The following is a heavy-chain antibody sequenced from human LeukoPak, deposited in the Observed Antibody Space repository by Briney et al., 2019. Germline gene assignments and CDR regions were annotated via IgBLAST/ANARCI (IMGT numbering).Heavy chain of an antibody. CDR2: IIPIFGTA. D-gene: IGHD5-12*01. CDR3: ARDRIGIYYFDY. Sequence: EASVKVSCKASGGTFSSYAISWVRQAPGQGLEWMGGIIPIFGTANYAQKFQGRVTITADESTSTAYMELSSLRSEDTAVYYCARDRIGIYYFDYWGQGTLVTVSS. J-gene: IGHJ4*02. V-gene: IGHV1-69*13. CDR1: GGTFSSYA.